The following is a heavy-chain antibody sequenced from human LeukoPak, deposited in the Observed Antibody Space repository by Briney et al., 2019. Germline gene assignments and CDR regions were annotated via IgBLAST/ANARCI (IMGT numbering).Heavy chain of an antibody. Sequence: SETLSLTCTVSGGPINNYYWSWIRQPPGKGLEWIGYIFYSGSTNYNPSLKSRVTISLDTSKNQFSLKLSSVTAADTAVYYCARDFPDDYYYGDSGSYYGGRFDYWGQGTLVTVSS. CDR3: ARDFPDDYYYGDSGSYYGGRFDY. CDR2: IFYSGST. J-gene: IGHJ4*02. D-gene: IGHD3-22*01. CDR1: GGPINNYY. V-gene: IGHV4-59*01.